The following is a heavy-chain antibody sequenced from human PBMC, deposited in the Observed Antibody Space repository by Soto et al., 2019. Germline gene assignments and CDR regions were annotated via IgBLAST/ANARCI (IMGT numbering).Heavy chain of an antibody. CDR3: AKESGVVVPAAMADYYYGMDV. CDR1: GFTFSSYA. Sequence: GGSLRLSCAASGFTFSSYAMSWVRQAPGKGLEWVSAISGSGGSTYYADSVKGRFTISRDNSKNTLYLQMNSLRAEDTAVYYCAKESGVVVPAAMADYYYGMDVWGQGTTVTVSS. D-gene: IGHD2-2*01. V-gene: IGHV3-23*01. CDR2: ISGSGGST. J-gene: IGHJ6*02.